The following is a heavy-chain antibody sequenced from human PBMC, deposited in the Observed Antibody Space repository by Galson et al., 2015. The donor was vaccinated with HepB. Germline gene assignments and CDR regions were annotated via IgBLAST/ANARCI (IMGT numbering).Heavy chain of an antibody. Sequence: SLRLSCAASGFTFSSYAMSWVRQAPGKGLEWVSAISGSGGSTYYADSVKGRFTISRDNPKNTLYLQMNSLRAEDTAVYYCAKSLDIVVVRCYFDYWGQGTLVTVSS. CDR1: GFTFSSYA. CDR3: AKSLDIVVVRCYFDY. D-gene: IGHD2-15*01. J-gene: IGHJ4*02. CDR2: ISGSGGST. V-gene: IGHV3-23*01.